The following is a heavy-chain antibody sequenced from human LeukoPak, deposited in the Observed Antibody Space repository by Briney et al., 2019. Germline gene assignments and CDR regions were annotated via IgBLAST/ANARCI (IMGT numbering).Heavy chain of an antibody. CDR3: ARDYYDSSGYANHDY. CDR2: ISAYNGNT. Sequence: ASVKVSCKASGYTFTSYGISWVRQAPGQGLEWMGWISAYNGNTNYAQKLQGRVTMTTDTSTSTAYMELRSLRSDDTAVYYCARDYYDSSGYANHDYWGQGTLVTVSS. V-gene: IGHV1-18*01. CDR1: GYTFTSYG. J-gene: IGHJ4*02. D-gene: IGHD3-22*01.